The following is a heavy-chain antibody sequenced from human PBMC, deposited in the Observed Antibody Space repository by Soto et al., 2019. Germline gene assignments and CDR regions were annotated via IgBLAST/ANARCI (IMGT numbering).Heavy chain of an antibody. J-gene: IGHJ3*02. V-gene: IGHV3-30*18. CDR1: GFTLSSYG. Sequence: GAALRVSCAASGFTLSSYGMHGVRQAPGKGLEWVAVISYDGRNEYYGDSVKGRLTISRDNSKNALYLQMNSVRAEDTAVYYCAKDMEMSRKKSAFDIWGQGPMVTVSS. CDR3: AKDMEMSRKKSAFDI. CDR2: ISYDGRNE. D-gene: IGHD3-10*01.